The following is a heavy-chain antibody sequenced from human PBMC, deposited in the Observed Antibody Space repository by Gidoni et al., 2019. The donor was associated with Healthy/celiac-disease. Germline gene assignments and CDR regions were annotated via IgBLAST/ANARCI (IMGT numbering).Heavy chain of an antibody. J-gene: IGHJ6*02. D-gene: IGHD6-13*01. CDR3: ARDRSSPGIAAAGTKVGGYYGMDV. Sequence: VQLQESGPGLVKPSQTLSLTCTVSGGSISSGGYYWSWIRQHPGKGLEWIGYIYYSGSTYYNPSLKSRVTISVDTSKNQFSLKLSSVTAADTAVYYCARDRSSPGIAAAGTKVGGYYGMDVWGQGTTVTVSS. CDR2: IYYSGST. CDR1: GGSISSGGYY. V-gene: IGHV4-31*03.